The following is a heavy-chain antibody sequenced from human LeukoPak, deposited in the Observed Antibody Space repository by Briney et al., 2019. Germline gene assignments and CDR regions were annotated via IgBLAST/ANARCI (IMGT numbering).Heavy chain of an antibody. J-gene: IGHJ4*02. CDR2: IYPGDSDI. Sequence: GESLKISCEGSGYIFTSYWIGWVRQMPGKGLEWMGIIYPGDSDITYSPSFQGQVTISADKSISTAYLQWSSLKASDTAMYYCARQGHSGSSQNWGQGTLVTVSS. D-gene: IGHD1-26*01. CDR3: ARQGHSGSSQN. CDR1: GYIFTSYW. V-gene: IGHV5-51*01.